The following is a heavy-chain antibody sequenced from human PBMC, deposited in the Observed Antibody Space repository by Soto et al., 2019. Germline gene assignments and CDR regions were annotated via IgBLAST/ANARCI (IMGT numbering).Heavy chain of an antibody. J-gene: IGHJ6*02. CDR2: IDHSGST. CDR3: AKYSDYDSGRGYYHSYSGMDV. D-gene: IGHD5-12*01. CDR1: GGSFSGYY. V-gene: IGHV4-34*01. Sequence: SETLSLTCAVYGGSFSGYYWSWIRQPPGKGLEWIGEIDHSGSTNYNPSLKSRVTISVDTSKNQFSLKLNSVTAEDTAVYYCAKYSDYDSGRGYYHSYSGMDVRGQGTTVSVSS.